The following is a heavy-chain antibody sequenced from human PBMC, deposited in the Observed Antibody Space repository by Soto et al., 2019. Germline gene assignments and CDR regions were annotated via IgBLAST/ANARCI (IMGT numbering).Heavy chain of an antibody. CDR2: IKSKTDGGTT. CDR1: GVTFSNAW. J-gene: IGHJ4*01. Sequence: ASLRLSCAASGVTFSNAWINCVRQAPGKGLEWVGRIKSKTDGGTTDYAEPVKGRFAISRDDSNNMVYLQMNSLKIEDTAVYYCTTDSYSTIIIVRFDYWGHGTLVTVSS. V-gene: IGHV3-15*07. CDR3: TTDSYSTIIIVRFDY. D-gene: IGHD3-22*01.